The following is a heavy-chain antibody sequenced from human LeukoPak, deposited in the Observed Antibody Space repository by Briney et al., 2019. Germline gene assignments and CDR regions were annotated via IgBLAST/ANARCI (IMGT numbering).Heavy chain of an antibody. CDR3: ARRLGGADVFDI. D-gene: IGHD3-16*01. V-gene: IGHV5-51*01. CDR2: IYPGDSDS. J-gene: IGHJ3*02. Sequence: GESLKISCKGSGYSFSSYWIAWVSQMPGKGLEWMGIIYPGDSDSKYSRSFQGQVTTSADKSINTAYLQWSSLKASDSAMYYCARRLGGADVFDIWGQGTMVTVSS. CDR1: GYSFSSYW.